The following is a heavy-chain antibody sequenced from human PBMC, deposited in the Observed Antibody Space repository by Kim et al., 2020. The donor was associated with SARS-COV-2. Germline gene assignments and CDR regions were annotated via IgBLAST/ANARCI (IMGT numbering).Heavy chain of an antibody. CDR1: GGSISSSNW. CDR2: IYHSGST. J-gene: IGHJ4*02. Sequence: SETLSLTCAVSGGSISSSNWWSWVRQPPGKGLEWIGEIYHSGSTNYNPSLKSRVTISVDKSKNQFSLKLSSVTAADTAVYYCARVGSPPPYYDILTGKAGYFYYWGQRTLVTVSS. CDR3: ARVGSPPPYYDILTGKAGYFYY. D-gene: IGHD3-9*01. V-gene: IGHV4-4*02.